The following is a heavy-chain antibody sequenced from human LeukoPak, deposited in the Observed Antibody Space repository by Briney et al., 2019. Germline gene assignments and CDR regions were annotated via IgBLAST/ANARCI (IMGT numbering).Heavy chain of an antibody. CDR3: ARGFPPRRNYDSRGYYSYYFDY. CDR2: ISAYNGNT. J-gene: IGHJ4*02. D-gene: IGHD3-22*01. CDR1: GYTFTSYG. V-gene: IGHV1-18*01. Sequence: ASVKVSCKASGYTFTSYGITWVRQVPGQGLEWMGWISAYNGNTKYAQKLQGRVTMTTDTSTSTAYMELRSLRSDDTAVYYCARGFPPRRNYDSRGYYSYYFDYWGQGTLVTVSS.